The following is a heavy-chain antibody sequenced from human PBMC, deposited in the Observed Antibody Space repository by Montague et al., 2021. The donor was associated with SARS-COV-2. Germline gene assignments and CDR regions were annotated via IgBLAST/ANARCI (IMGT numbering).Heavy chain of an antibody. Sequence: SLRLSCAASGFTFSNYWLSWVRQAPVMGLEWVANIKQDGSEIYYLDSVKGRFTISRDNSKNSLSLQMNSLRAEDTALYFCARVSEGESNNSQYRAFDIWGQGTMVTVS. CDR3: ARVSEGESNNSQYRAFDI. CDR2: IKQDGSEI. D-gene: IGHD1-1*01. CDR1: GFTFSNYW. V-gene: IGHV3-7*01. J-gene: IGHJ3*02.